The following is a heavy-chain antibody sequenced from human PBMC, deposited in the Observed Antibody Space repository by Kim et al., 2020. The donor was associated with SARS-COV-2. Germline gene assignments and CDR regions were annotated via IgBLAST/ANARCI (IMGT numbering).Heavy chain of an antibody. CDR2: ISSSSSYI. V-gene: IGHV3-21*01. CDR3: ARDRRDGYNYGVIDY. J-gene: IGHJ4*02. CDR1: GFTFSSYS. Sequence: GGSLRLSCAASGFTFSSYSMNWVRQAPGKGLEWVSSISSSSSYIYYADSVKGRFTISRDNAKNSLYLQMNSLRAEDTAVYYCARDRRDGYNYGVIDYWGQGALVTLSS. D-gene: IGHD5-12*01.